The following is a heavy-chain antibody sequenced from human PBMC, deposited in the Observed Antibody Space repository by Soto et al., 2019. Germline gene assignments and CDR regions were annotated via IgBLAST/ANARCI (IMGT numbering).Heavy chain of an antibody. Sequence: EVQLVESGGGLVKPGGSLRLSCAASGFTFSSYSMNWVRQAPGKGLEWVSSISSSSSYIYYADSVKGRFTIYRDNAKNSLYLQMNSLRAEDTAVYYCARDAITGLIDYWGQGTLVTVSS. CDR3: ARDAITGLIDY. D-gene: IGHD1-20*01. CDR1: GFTFSSYS. CDR2: ISSSSSYI. J-gene: IGHJ4*02. V-gene: IGHV3-21*01.